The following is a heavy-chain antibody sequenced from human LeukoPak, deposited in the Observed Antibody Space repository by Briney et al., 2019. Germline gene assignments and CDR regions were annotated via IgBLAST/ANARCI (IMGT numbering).Heavy chain of an antibody. V-gene: IGHV1-2*02. CDR3: ARSPMIPYCSSTSCPYYFDY. D-gene: IGHD2-2*01. CDR1: GYTFTGYY. Sequence: ASVKVSCKASGYTFTGYYMHRVRQAPGQGLEWIGWINPNSGGTNYAQKFQGRVTMTRDTSISTAYMELSRLRSDDTAVYYCARSPMIPYCSSTSCPYYFDYWGQGTLVTVSS. CDR2: INPNSGGT. J-gene: IGHJ4*02.